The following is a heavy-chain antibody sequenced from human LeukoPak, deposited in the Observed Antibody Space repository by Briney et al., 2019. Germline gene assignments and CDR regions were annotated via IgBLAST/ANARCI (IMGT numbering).Heavy chain of an antibody. D-gene: IGHD2-2*01. CDR2: ISSSSSYI. Sequence: GGSLRLSCAASGFTFSSYSMNWVRQAPGKGLEWVSYISSSSSYIYCADSVKGRFTISRDNAKNSLYLQMNSLRAEDTAVYYCARGYCSSTSCYASGMDVWGQGTTVTVSS. J-gene: IGHJ6*02. CDR1: GFTFSSYS. V-gene: IGHV3-21*05. CDR3: ARGYCSSTSCYASGMDV.